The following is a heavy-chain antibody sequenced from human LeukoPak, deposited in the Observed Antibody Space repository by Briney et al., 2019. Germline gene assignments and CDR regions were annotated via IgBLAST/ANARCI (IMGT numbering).Heavy chain of an antibody. CDR3: ARDRGGGKPFDY. J-gene: IGHJ4*02. Sequence: GGSLRLSCAASGFTFNSYEMNWVRQAPGKGLECVSYISGGGETTYYADSVKGRFTIFRDNTKNSLFLQMNSLRAEDTAVYYCARDRGGGKPFDYWGQGTLVTVSS. CDR2: ISGGGETT. D-gene: IGHD3-16*01. CDR1: GFTFNSYE. V-gene: IGHV3-48*03.